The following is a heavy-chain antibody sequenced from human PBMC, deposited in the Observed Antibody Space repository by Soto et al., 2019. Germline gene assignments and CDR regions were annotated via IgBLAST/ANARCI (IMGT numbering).Heavy chain of an antibody. D-gene: IGHD3-3*01. CDR3: ATGFWSGPIAPYFDY. J-gene: IGHJ4*01. Sequence: QVHLVQSGAEVKKPGSSVKVSCKASGGSFSTYAINWLRQAPGQGLEWMGGIIPHFGTENYAQNLQDRFTFTADKSTTTADMEVRSLTSEDTAVYYCATGFWSGPIAPYFDYWGQGPLVTFPS. CDR1: GGSFSTYA. CDR2: IIPHFGTE. V-gene: IGHV1-69*06.